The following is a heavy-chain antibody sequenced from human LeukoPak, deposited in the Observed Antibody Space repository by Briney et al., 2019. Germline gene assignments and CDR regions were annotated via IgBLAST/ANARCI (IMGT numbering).Heavy chain of an antibody. CDR2: IYYSGST. J-gene: IGHJ4*02. D-gene: IGHD3-3*01. Sequence: SETLSLTCTVSGGSISSSSYYWGWIRQPPGKGLEWIGSIYYSGSTYYNPSLKSRVTISVDTSKNQFSLKLSSVTAADTAVYYCARGGYYDFWSGYYPLNDYWGQGTLVTVSS. V-gene: IGHV4-39*01. CDR1: GGSISSSSYY. CDR3: ARGGYYDFWSGYYPLNDY.